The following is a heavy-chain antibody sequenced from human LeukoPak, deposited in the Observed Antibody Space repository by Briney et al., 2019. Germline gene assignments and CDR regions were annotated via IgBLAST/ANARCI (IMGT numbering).Heavy chain of an antibody. J-gene: IGHJ3*02. CDR2: ISSNGGST. V-gene: IGHV3-64*01. D-gene: IGHD3-16*01. Sequence: PGGSLRLSCAASGFTFSSYAMHWVRQAPGKGLEYVSAISSNGGSTYYANSVKGRFTISRDNSKNTLYLQMGSLRAEDMVVYYCARDSDYDYVWGSYAFDIWGQGTMVTVSS. CDR1: GFTFSSYA. CDR3: ARDSDYDYVWGSYAFDI.